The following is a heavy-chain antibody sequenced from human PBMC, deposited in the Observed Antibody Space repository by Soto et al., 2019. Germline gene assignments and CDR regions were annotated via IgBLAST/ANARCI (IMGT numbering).Heavy chain of an antibody. CDR3: ASSKGYSGYELFDY. Sequence: QVQLVESGGGVVQPGRSLRLSCAASGFTFSRYAMHWVRQAPGKGLEWVAVISYDGSNKYYADSVKGRFTISRDNSKNTLYLQMNSLTAEDTAVYYCASSKGYSGYELFDYWGHGTLVTVSS. CDR2: ISYDGSNK. D-gene: IGHD5-12*01. CDR1: GFTFSRYA. J-gene: IGHJ4*01. V-gene: IGHV3-30-3*01.